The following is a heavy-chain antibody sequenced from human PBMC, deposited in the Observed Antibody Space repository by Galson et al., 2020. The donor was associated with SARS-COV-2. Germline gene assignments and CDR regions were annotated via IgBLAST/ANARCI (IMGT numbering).Heavy chain of an antibody. CDR1: GFTFSNYV. Sequence: GGSLRLSCAASGFTFSNYVMHWVRQAPGKGPEWVAVISSDGSNSFYADSMKGRFTIARDNSKSTLYLQMNSLRAEDTAVYYCARGGEWELPYYFDYWGQGTLVTVSS. V-gene: IGHV3-30*04. D-gene: IGHD1-26*01. CDR3: ARGGEWELPYYFDY. CDR2: ISSDGSNS. J-gene: IGHJ4*02.